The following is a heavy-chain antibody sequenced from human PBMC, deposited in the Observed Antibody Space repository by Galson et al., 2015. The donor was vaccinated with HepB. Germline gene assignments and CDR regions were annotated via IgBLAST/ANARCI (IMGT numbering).Heavy chain of an antibody. CDR2: FDPEDGET. CDR1: GYTLTESS. D-gene: IGHD6-19*01. J-gene: IGHJ4*02. V-gene: IGHV1-24*01. CDR3: ATWIGGAVAGPWYDY. Sequence: SVKVSCKVSGYTLTESSMHWVRQAPGKGLEWMGGFDPEDGETIYAQKFQGRVTMTEDTSTDTAYMELSSLRSEDTAVYYCATWIGGAVAGPWYDYWGQGTLVTVSS.